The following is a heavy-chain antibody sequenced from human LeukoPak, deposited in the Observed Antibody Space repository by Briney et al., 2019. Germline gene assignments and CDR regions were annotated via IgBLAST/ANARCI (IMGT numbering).Heavy chain of an antibody. CDR1: GGTSSIYA. J-gene: IGHJ3*02. CDR3: ARDGSVVVPAAVEHAFDI. Sequence: SVNVSCKPSGGTSSIYAISWVRQAPEQGLEWMGGIILIFVTANYAQKFQGRVTITADESTSTAYMELSSLRSEDTAVYYCARDGSVVVPAAVEHAFDIWGQGTMVTVSS. D-gene: IGHD2-2*01. V-gene: IGHV1-69*01. CDR2: IILIFVTA.